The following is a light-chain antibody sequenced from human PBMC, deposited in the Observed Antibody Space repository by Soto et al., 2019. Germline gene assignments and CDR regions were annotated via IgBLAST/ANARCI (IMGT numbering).Light chain of an antibody. Sequence: PSALSASVEARATITCRASQGISNYLAWYQQKPGKVPKLLIYAASTLQSGVPSRFSGSGSGTDFALTITSLQAEDFATYYCQQLRMYPSTFGGGTKVDIK. J-gene: IGKJ4*01. V-gene: IGKV1-27*01. CDR2: AAS. CDR1: QGISNY. CDR3: QQLRMYPST.